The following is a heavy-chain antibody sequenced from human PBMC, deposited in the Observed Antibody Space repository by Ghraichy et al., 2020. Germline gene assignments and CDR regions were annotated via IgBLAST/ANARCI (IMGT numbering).Heavy chain of an antibody. Sequence: GESLNISCAASGFTFSNAWMSWVRQAPGKGLEWVGRIKSKTDGGTTDYAAPVKGRFTISRDDLKNTLYLQMNSLKTEDTAVYYCTTGAGYCSSTSCFTPYYYYGMDVWGQGTTVTVSS. CDR1: GFTFSNAW. D-gene: IGHD2-2*02. CDR2: IKSKTDGGTT. V-gene: IGHV3-15*01. J-gene: IGHJ6*02. CDR3: TTGAGYCSSTSCFTPYYYYGMDV.